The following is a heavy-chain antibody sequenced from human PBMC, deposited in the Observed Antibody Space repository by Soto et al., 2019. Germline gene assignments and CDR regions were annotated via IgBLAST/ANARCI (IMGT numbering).Heavy chain of an antibody. V-gene: IGHV3-30-3*01. CDR3: ARGGYCSSASCYEDNWFDP. CDR1: GFPFSSFA. Sequence: GGSLRLSCAASGFPFSSFAMHWVRQAPGKGLEWVAVISYDGSNKYYADSVKGRFTISRGNSKNTLYLQMNSLRAEDTAVYYCARGGYCSSASCYEDNWFDPWGQGTLVTVSS. J-gene: IGHJ5*02. D-gene: IGHD2-2*01. CDR2: ISYDGSNK.